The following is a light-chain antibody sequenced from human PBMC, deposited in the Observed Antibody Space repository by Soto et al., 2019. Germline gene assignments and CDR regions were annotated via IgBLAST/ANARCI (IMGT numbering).Light chain of an antibody. Sequence: QSALTQPRSVSGSPGQSVTISCTGTSNDVGYYNYVSWYQQHPGKGPKLLIYDVYKWPSGVPARFSGSKSGNTASLSISGLQAEDEADYHCCSEAGSYTLLFGGGTKLTVL. J-gene: IGLJ2*01. CDR2: DVY. CDR3: CSEAGSYTLL. CDR1: SNDVGYYNY. V-gene: IGLV2-11*01.